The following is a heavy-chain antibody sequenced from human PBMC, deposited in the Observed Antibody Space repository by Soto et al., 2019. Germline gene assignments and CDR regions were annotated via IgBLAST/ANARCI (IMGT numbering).Heavy chain of an antibody. J-gene: IGHJ4*02. CDR3: ARGKGEFTIFGLVIPLDY. Sequence: QVKLQESGPGLVKPSQTLSLTCTVSGGSISSGDYYWSWIRQPPGKGPEWIGYIYYSGSTYYNPSLKSRVTVSVDTSKNQFSLKLSSVTAADTAVYYCARGKGEFTIFGLVIPLDYWGQGNLFTVSS. CDR2: IYYSGST. D-gene: IGHD3-3*01. V-gene: IGHV4-30-4*01. CDR1: GGSISSGDYY.